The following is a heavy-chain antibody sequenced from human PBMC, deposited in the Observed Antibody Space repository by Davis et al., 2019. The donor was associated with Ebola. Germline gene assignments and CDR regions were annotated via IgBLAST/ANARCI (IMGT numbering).Heavy chain of an antibody. CDR1: GGSFSGYY. J-gene: IGHJ6*02. D-gene: IGHD5-12*01. CDR2: IKHSGST. Sequence: MPSETLSLTCAVYGGSFSGYYWSWIRQPPGKGLEWIGEIKHSGSTNYNPSLKSRVTISVDTSKNQFSLKLSSVTAADTAVYYCARLGYSGYDPYYYYYYGMDVWGQGTTVTVSS. V-gene: IGHV4-34*01. CDR3: ARLGYSGYDPYYYYYYGMDV.